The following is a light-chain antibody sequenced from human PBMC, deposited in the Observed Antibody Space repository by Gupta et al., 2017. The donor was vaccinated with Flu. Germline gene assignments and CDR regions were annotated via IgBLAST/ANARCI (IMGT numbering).Light chain of an antibody. J-gene: IGLJ2*01. CDR3: NSRDSSGNLVV. Sequence: GQTVRITCHGDSLRSYYASWYQQKPGQAPVLVIYGKNNRPSGIPDRFSGSSSGNTASLTITGAQAEDEADYYCNSRDSSGNLVVFGGGTKLTVL. CDR1: SLRSYY. V-gene: IGLV3-19*01. CDR2: GKN.